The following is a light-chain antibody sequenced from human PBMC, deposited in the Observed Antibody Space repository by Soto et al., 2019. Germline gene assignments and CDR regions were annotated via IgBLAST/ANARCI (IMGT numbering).Light chain of an antibody. J-gene: IGLJ3*02. CDR2: QVS. CDR1: SSDIGYYNY. Sequence: QSALTQPASVSGSPGQPITISCAGTSSDIGYYNYVSWYQQHPGKAPKLMIYQVSHRPSGVSNRFSGSKSVYTASLTISGLQADDEADYHCTSFTSSNPWVFGGGTKLTVL. CDR3: TSFTSSNPWV. V-gene: IGLV2-14*01.